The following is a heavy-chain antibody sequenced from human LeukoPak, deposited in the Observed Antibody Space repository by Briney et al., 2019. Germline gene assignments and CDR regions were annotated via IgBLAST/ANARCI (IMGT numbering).Heavy chain of an antibody. Sequence: GGSLRLSCAASGFTFSSYWMTWVRQAPGKGLEWVANIKQDGSEEYYVDSVKGRFTISRDNAKNSVYLQMNSLRAEDTAVYYCVRLRRYYGSGTSFDYWGQGTLVTVSS. V-gene: IGHV3-7*05. CDR1: GFTFSSYW. CDR2: IKQDGSEE. D-gene: IGHD3-10*01. J-gene: IGHJ4*02. CDR3: VRLRRYYGSGTSFDY.